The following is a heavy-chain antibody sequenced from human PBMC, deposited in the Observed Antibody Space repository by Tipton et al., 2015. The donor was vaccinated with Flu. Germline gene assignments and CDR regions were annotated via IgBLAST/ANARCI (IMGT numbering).Heavy chain of an antibody. CDR1: GGSLSSYF. Sequence: GLVKPSETLSLTCTVSGGSLSSYFWSWIRQPAGKGLEWIGYIYYSGSTNYNPSLKSRVTISVDTSKNQFSLKLSSVTAADTAVYYCARYGTYDGSRYFQHWGQGTLVTVSS. J-gene: IGHJ1*01. D-gene: IGHD1-26*01. CDR2: IYYSGST. V-gene: IGHV4-59*01. CDR3: ARYGTYDGSRYFQH.